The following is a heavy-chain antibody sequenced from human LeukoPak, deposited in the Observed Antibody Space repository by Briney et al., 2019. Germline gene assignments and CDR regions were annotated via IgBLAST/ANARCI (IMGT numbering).Heavy chain of an antibody. J-gene: IGHJ5*02. CDR2: IYYSGST. D-gene: IGHD2-2*01. V-gene: IGHV4-39*07. Sequence: PSETLSLTCTVSGGSISSSSYYWGWIRQPPGKGLEWIGNIYYSGSTYYNPSLKSRVTISVDTSKNQFSLKLSSVTAADTAVYYCARGGRGVVHGNWFDPWGQGTLVTVSS. CDR1: GGSISSSSYY. CDR3: ARGGRGVVHGNWFDP.